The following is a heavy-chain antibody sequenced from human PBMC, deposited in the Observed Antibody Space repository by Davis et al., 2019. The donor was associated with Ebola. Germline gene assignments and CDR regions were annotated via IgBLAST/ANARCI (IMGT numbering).Heavy chain of an antibody. D-gene: IGHD6-13*01. CDR1: GGSISSSSYY. V-gene: IGHV4-31*03. J-gene: IGHJ4*02. CDR2: IYYSGST. CDR3: AREGAAADFDY. Sequence: MPSETLSLTCTVSGGSISSSSYYWGWIRRHPGKGLEWIGYIYYSGSTYYNPSLKSRVTISVDTSKNQFSLKLSSVTAADTAVYYCAREGAAADFDYWGQGTLVTVSS.